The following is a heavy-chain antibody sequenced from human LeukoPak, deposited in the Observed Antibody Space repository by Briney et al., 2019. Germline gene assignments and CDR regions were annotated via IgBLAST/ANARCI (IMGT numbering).Heavy chain of an antibody. CDR1: GYSFTSYW. CDR3: ARVFLRGNSGYDHFDY. V-gene: IGHV5-51*01. J-gene: IGHJ4*02. CDR2: IYAGDSDT. Sequence: GESLKISCKGSGYSFTSYWIGWVRQMPGKGLEWMGIIYAGDSDTRYSPSFQGQVTISADKSISTAYLQWSSLKASDTAMYYCARVFLRGNSGYDHFDYWGQGTLVTVSS. D-gene: IGHD5-12*01.